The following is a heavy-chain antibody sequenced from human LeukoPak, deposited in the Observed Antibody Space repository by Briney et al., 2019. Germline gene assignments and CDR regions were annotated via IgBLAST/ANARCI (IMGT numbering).Heavy chain of an antibody. Sequence: GGSLRLSCAASGFTFSSYEMNWVRQAPGKGLEWVSYISSSGSTIYYADSVKGRFTISRDNAKNSLYLQMNSLRAEDTAVYYCAGQYYYGSGSYSPFDYWGQGTLVTVSS. CDR3: AGQYYYGSGSYSPFDY. CDR2: ISSSGSTI. V-gene: IGHV3-48*03. CDR1: GFTFSSYE. D-gene: IGHD3-10*01. J-gene: IGHJ4*02.